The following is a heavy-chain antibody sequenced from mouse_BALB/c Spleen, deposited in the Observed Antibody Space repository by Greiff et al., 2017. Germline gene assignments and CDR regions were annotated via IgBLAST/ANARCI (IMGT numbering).Heavy chain of an antibody. Sequence: EVKVVESGGGLVQPGGSRKLSCAASGFTFSSFGMHWVRQAPEKGLEWVAYISSGSSTIYYADTVKGRFTISRDNPKNTLFLQMTSLRSEDTAMYYCARSGVTLDYWGQGTTLTVSS. V-gene: IGHV5-17*02. CDR1: GFTFSSFG. CDR2: ISSGSSTI. J-gene: IGHJ2*01. CDR3: ARSGVTLDY. D-gene: IGHD2-3*01.